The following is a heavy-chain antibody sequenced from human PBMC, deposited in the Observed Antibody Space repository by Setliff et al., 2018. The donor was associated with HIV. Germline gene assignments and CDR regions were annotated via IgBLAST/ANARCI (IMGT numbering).Heavy chain of an antibody. Sequence: GESLKISCVASGFTFSSRWMHWVRQAPGKGLEWVSLIKDDGSKTMYADSVRGRFTISRDDAKESLYLQMNSLGAEDTAVYYCARSRGIGNYHWDVWGTGTTVTVSS. CDR1: GFTFSSRW. CDR3: ARSRGIGNYHWDV. D-gene: IGHD3-10*01. CDR2: IKDDGSKT. J-gene: IGHJ6*03. V-gene: IGHV3-74*03.